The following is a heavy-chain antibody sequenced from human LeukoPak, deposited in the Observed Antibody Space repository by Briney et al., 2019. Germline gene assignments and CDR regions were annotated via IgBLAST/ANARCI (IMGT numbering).Heavy chain of an antibody. CDR2: MNPNSGNT. J-gene: IGHJ6*03. CDR3: ARCRAYDFWSGYNYYYYMDV. V-gene: IGHV1-8*01. Sequence: ASVKVSCKASGYTFTSYDINWVRQATGQGLEWMGWMNPNSGNTGYAQKFQGRVTMTRNTSISTAYMELSSLRSGDTAVYYCARCRAYDFWSGYNYYYYMDVWGKGTTVTVSS. D-gene: IGHD3-3*01. CDR1: GYTFTSYD.